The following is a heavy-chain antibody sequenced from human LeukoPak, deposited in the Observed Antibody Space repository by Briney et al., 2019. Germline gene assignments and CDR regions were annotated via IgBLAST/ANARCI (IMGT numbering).Heavy chain of an antibody. V-gene: IGHV3-53*01. CDR3: AKSLYYYDSTFGY. CDR1: GFTVSSNY. J-gene: IGHJ4*02. CDR2: IYSGGST. Sequence: PGGSLRLSCAASGFTVSSNYMSWVRQAPGKGLEWVSIIYSGGSTFYADSVKGRFTISRDNSKNTLYLQVNSLRAEDTAVYYCAKSLYYYDSTFGYWGQGTLVTVSS. D-gene: IGHD3-22*01.